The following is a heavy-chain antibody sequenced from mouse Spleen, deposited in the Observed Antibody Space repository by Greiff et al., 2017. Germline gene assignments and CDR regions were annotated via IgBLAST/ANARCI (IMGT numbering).Heavy chain of an antibody. CDR3: ARATTAGDY. Sequence: EVKLQESGPGLVKPSQSLSLTCSVTGYSITSGYYWNWIRQFPGNKLEWMGYISYDGSNNYNPSLKNRISITRDTSKNQFFLKLNSVTTEDTATYYCARATTAGDYWGQGTTLTVSS. CDR1: GYSITSGYY. CDR2: ISYDGSN. D-gene: IGHD1-1*01. J-gene: IGHJ2*01. V-gene: IGHV3-6*01.